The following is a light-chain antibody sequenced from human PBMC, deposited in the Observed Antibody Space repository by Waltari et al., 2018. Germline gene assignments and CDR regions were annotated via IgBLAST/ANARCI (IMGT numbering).Light chain of an antibody. CDR2: EDN. J-gene: IGLJ1*01. V-gene: IGLV3-10*01. CDR1: ALPKKY. Sequence: SDDLTQPPSVSVSPGQTARITCSGDALPKKYAHWYQQKSGQAPVVVIYEDNKRPSEIPERFSGSSSGTMATLTISGAQVEDEADYYCYSTDSSGLGVFGTGTKVTVL. CDR3: YSTDSSGLGV.